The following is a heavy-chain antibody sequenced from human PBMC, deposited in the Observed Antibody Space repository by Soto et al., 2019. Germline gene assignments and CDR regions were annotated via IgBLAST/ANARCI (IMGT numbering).Heavy chain of an antibody. Sequence: QVQLQESGPGLVKPSGTLSLTCAVSGGSISSSNWWSWVRQPPGKGLEWIGEIYHSGSPNYNPSLKSRVTISVDKSKNQFSLKLSSVTAADTAVYYCAHLKRYYDSSGYYSVYYFDYWGQGTLVTVSS. CDR2: IYHSGSP. J-gene: IGHJ4*02. CDR1: GGSISSSNW. CDR3: AHLKRYYDSSGYYSVYYFDY. V-gene: IGHV4-4*02. D-gene: IGHD3-22*01.